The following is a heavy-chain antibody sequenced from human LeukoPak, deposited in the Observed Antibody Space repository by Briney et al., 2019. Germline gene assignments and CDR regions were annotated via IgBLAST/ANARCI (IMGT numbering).Heavy chain of an antibody. Sequence: QAGGSLRLSCAASGFTFSSYGMHWVRQAPGKGLEWVAVIWYDGSNKYYADSVKGRFTISRDNSKNTLYLQMNSLRAEDTAVYYCARERIAAVCNWFDPWGQGTLVTVSS. CDR3: ARERIAAVCNWFDP. V-gene: IGHV3-33*01. J-gene: IGHJ5*02. CDR2: IWYDGSNK. CDR1: GFTFSSYG. D-gene: IGHD6-13*01.